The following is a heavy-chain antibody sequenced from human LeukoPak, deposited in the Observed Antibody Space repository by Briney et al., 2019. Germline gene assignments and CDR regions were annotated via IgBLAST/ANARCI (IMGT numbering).Heavy chain of an antibody. CDR1: GFTFSHSW. J-gene: IGHJ6*02. Sequence: GGSLRLSCAASGFTFSHSWMIWVRQAPGKGLEGVANMNQDGSAKDYVDSVKGRFTISRDNARNSLYLQMSSLRAEDTAVYYCATYTHWVAGDVWGQGTTVTVSS. CDR2: MNQDGSAK. V-gene: IGHV3-7*01. D-gene: IGHD3-16*01. CDR3: ATYTHWVAGDV.